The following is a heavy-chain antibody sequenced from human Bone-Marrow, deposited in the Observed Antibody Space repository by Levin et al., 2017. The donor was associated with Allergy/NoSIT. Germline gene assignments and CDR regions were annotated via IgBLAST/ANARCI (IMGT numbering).Heavy chain of an antibody. CDR2: IKKDGSEK. D-gene: IGHD2/OR15-2a*01. V-gene: IGHV3-7*03. CDR1: GFTFSSYW. Sequence: GGSPRLSCTTSGFTFSSYWMSWVRQAPGKGLEWVAHIKKDGSEKYYVDSVKGRFTISRDNVKNSLYLEMNSLRAEDTAVYYCARSGRIVIVPATWGQGTLVVVS. CDR3: ARSGRIVIVPAT. J-gene: IGHJ5*02.